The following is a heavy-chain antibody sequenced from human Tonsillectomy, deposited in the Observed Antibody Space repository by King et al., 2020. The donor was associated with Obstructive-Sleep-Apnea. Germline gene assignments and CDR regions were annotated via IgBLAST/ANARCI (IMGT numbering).Heavy chain of an antibody. J-gene: IGHJ4*02. D-gene: IGHD3-22*01. Sequence: VQLVESGGGLVKPGGSLRLSCAASGFTFSSYSMNWVRQAPGKGLEWVSSIISSSRYIYNADSVKGRFTISRDNAKNSLYLQMNSLRAEDTAVYYCARGYGYYDSSGYPPGYWGQGTLVTVSS. CDR2: IISSSRYI. V-gene: IGHV3-21*01. CDR1: GFTFSSYS. CDR3: ARGYGYYDSSGYPPGY.